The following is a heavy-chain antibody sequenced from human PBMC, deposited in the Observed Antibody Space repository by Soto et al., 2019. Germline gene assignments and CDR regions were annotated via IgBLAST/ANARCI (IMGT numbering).Heavy chain of an antibody. CDR1: GGTFSSYT. J-gene: IGHJ6*03. CDR2: IIPFLGIA. Sequence: QVQLVQSGAEVQKPGSSVKVSCKASGGTFSSYTISWVRQAPEQRLEWMGRIIPFLGIANYAQKFQGRVTITATNSTSIAYMELSSLRSEDTAVYYCAGKVLLFFVELNPYYYYYMDVWGKGATVTVSS. CDR3: AGKVLLFFVELNPYYYYYMDV. D-gene: IGHD3-10*01. V-gene: IGHV1-69*02.